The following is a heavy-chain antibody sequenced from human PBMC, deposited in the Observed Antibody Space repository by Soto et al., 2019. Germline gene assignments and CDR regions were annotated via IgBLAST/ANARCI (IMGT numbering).Heavy chain of an antibody. Sequence: PSETLSLACAVYGGSFSGYYWSWIRQPPGKGLEWIGEINHSGSTNYNPSLKSRVTISVDTSRNQFSLKLGSVTAADTAVYYCAIAWDSNYYGRPINHWGQRTLVTGSS. D-gene: IGHD4-4*01. CDR3: AIAWDSNYYGRPINH. J-gene: IGHJ4*02. CDR1: GGSFSGYY. CDR2: INHSGST. V-gene: IGHV4-34*01.